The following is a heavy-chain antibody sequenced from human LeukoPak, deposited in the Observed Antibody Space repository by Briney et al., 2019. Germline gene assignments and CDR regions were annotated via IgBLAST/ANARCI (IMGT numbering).Heavy chain of an antibody. CDR3: ARGVTGFDS. J-gene: IGHJ4*02. CDR2: IHISGT. CDR1: GGSISSNY. Sequence: SETLSFTCSVSGGSISSNYWSWVRQPAGEGLEWIGRIHISGTNYNPSLKSRLTMSADTSKNQFSLKLSSVTAADTAVYYCARGVTGFDSWGQGTLVTVYS. V-gene: IGHV4-4*07.